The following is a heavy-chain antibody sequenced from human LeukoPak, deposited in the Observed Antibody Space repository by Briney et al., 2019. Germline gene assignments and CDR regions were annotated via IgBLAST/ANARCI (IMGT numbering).Heavy chain of an antibody. Sequence: GGSLRLSCAASGFTFSSYSMNWVRQAPGKGLEWVSYIGSSSSTIYYADSVKGRFAISRDNAKNSLYLQVSTLRAEDTAVYYCARANYCSSTSCQKGLYYFDFWGQGTLVTVSS. J-gene: IGHJ4*02. CDR2: IGSSSSTI. D-gene: IGHD2-2*01. CDR1: GFTFSSYS. V-gene: IGHV3-48*01. CDR3: ARANYCSSTSCQKGLYYFDF.